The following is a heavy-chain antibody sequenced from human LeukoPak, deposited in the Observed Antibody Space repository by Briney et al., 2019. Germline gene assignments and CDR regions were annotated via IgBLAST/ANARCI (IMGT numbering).Heavy chain of an antibody. V-gene: IGHV3-53*01. Sequence: GGSLRLSCVASGFIFRNYAMAWVRRAPGKGLEWVSVIYSDGSTYYADSVKGRFTISRDNSKNTLYLQMNSLRAEDTAVYYCARDHWGQGTLVTVSS. CDR2: IYSDGST. J-gene: IGHJ4*02. CDR3: ARDH. CDR1: GFIFRNYA.